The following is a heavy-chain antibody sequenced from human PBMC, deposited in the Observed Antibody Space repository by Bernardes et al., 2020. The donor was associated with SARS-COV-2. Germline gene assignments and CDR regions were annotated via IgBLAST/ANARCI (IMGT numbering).Heavy chain of an antibody. CDR1: GFTFSNAW. J-gene: IGHJ6*02. CDR3: TNIRGRYSSSSGGFYYYGMDF. V-gene: IGHV3-15*01. Sequence: GWSLRLSCAASGFTFSNAWMSWVRQAPGKGLEWVGRIKSKTDGGTTDYAAPVKGRFTISRDDSKNTLYLQMNSLKTEDTAVYYCTNIRGRYSSSSGGFYYYGMDFWGQGTTVTVSS. CDR2: IKSKTDGGTT. D-gene: IGHD6-6*01.